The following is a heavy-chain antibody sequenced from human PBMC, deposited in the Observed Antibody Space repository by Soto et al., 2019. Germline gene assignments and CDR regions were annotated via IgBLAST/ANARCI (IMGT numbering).Heavy chain of an antibody. CDR2: ISYDGSNK. J-gene: IGHJ4*02. CDR3: AKGQDCSGGTCYPDY. D-gene: IGHD2-15*01. V-gene: IGHV3-30*18. Sequence: QVQLVESGGGVVQPGRSLRLSCAASGFTFSSYGMHWVHQAPGKGLEWVAVISYDGSNKYYEDSVKGRFTISRDNSKNTLYLQMNSLRAEDTAVYYCAKGQDCSGGTCYPDYWGQGTLVTVSS. CDR1: GFTFSSYG.